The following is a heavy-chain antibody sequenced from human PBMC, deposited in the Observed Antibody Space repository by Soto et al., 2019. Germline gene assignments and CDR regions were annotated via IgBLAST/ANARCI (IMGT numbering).Heavy chain of an antibody. CDR1: GFSLSTSGVG. J-gene: IGHJ4*02. D-gene: IGHD3-10*01. Sequence: QITLKESGPTLVKPTQTLTLTCTFSGFSLSTSGVGVGWIRQPPGKALEWLAVIYLDDDKRSSSSLKRRLTITKDTSKNQVVLTMTNMHPVDTATYYCAHHPYYGLAPYSFDYWGQGILVTVSS. CDR2: IYLDDDK. CDR3: AHHPYYGLAPYSFDY. V-gene: IGHV2-5*02.